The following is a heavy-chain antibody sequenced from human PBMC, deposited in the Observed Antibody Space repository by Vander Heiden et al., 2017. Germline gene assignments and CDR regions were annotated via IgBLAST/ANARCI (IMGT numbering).Heavy chain of an antibody. Sequence: QVQLVQSGAEVKKPGASVKVSCTASGYTFPSYGISWVRQAPGQGLEWMGWISAYNGNTNYAQKLQGRVTMTTDTSTSTAYMELRSLRSDDTAVYYCAREGEQRSPDRYYYYGMDVWGQGTTVTVSS. V-gene: IGHV1-18*01. CDR2: ISAYNGNT. J-gene: IGHJ6*02. CDR1: GYTFPSYG. D-gene: IGHD3-16*01. CDR3: AREGEQRSPDRYYYYGMDV.